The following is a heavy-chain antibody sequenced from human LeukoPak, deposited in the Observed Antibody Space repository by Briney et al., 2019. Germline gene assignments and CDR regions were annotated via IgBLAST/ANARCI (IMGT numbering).Heavy chain of an antibody. J-gene: IGHJ3*02. V-gene: IGHV4-30-2*01. CDR1: GGSISSGGYY. CDR2: IYHSGST. CDR3: ARDRTASVFDI. Sequence: SQTLSLTCTVSGGSISSGGYYWSWIRQPPGKGLEWIGYIYHSGSTYYNPSLKSRVTISVDRSKNQFSLKLSSVTAADTAVYYCARDRTASVFDIWGQGTMVIVSS.